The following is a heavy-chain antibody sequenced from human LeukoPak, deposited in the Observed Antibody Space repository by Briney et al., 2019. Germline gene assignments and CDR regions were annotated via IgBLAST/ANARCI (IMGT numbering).Heavy chain of an antibody. CDR3: ARLEGPYYYMDV. V-gene: IGHV4-34*01. CDR2: INHSGST. J-gene: IGHJ6*03. Sequence: PSETLSLTCAVYGGSFSGYYWSWIRQPPGKGLEWIGEINHSGSTNYNPSLKSRVTISVDTSKNQFSLKLSSVTAADTAVYYCARLEGPYYYMDVWGKGTMVTVSS. D-gene: IGHD5-24*01. CDR1: GGSFSGYY.